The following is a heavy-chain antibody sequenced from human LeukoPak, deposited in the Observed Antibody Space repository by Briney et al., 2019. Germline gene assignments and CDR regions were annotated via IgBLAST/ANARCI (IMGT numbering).Heavy chain of an antibody. CDR1: GFTFSDYY. CDR3: ARGGEARYYDFWSGYSDDAFDI. Sequence: GGSLRLSCAASGFTFSDYYMSWIRQAPGKGLEWVSYISSSGSTIYYADSVKGRFTISRDNAKNTLYLQMNSLRAEDTAVYYCARGGEARYYDFWSGYSDDAFDIWGQGTMVTVSS. CDR2: ISSSGSTI. D-gene: IGHD3-3*01. V-gene: IGHV3-11*04. J-gene: IGHJ3*02.